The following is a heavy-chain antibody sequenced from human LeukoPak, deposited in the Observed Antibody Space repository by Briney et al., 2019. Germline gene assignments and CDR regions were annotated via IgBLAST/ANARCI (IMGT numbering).Heavy chain of an antibody. CDR1: GGSISGYY. CDR2: IYYSGST. V-gene: IGHV4-59*01. D-gene: IGHD6-19*01. J-gene: IGHJ4*02. CDR3: ARSVAVPGTEIDY. Sequence: SETLSLTCTVSGGSISGYYWTWIRQPPGKGLEXXXYIYYSGSTKYNPSLTSRVTISLDTSKNQFSLKLSSVTAADTAVYYCARSVAVPGTEIDYWGQGTLVTASS.